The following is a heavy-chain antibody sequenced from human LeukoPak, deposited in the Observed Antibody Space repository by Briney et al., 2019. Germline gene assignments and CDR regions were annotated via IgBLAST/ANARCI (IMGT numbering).Heavy chain of an antibody. D-gene: IGHD2-15*01. V-gene: IGHV4-4*07. Sequence: ASETLSLTCTVSGGSISSYYWGWIRQPAGKGLEWIGRIYTSGSTNYNPSLKSRVTMSVDTSKNQFSLKLSSVTAADTAVYYCARADCSGGSCFFDYWGQGTLVTVSS. CDR3: ARADCSGGSCFFDY. J-gene: IGHJ4*02. CDR1: GGSISSYY. CDR2: IYTSGST.